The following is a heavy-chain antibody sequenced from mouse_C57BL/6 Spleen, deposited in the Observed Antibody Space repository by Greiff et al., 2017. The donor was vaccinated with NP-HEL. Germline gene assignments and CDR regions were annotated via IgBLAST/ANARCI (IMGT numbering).Heavy chain of an antibody. D-gene: IGHD2-5*01. J-gene: IGHJ3*01. CDR3: TRGGYSNYAWFAY. V-gene: IGHV5-9-1*02. CDR2: ISSGGDYI. Sequence: EVQVVESGEGLVKPGGSLKLSCAASGFTFSSSAMSWVRQTPEKRLEWVAYISSGGDYIYSADTVKGRFTISRDNARNTLYLQMSSLKSEDTAMYYCTRGGYSNYAWFAYWGQGTLVTVSA. CDR1: GFTFSSSA.